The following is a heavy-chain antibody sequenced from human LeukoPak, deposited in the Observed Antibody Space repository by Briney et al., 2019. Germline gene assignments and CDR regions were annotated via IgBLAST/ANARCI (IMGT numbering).Heavy chain of an antibody. CDR1: GGTFSSYA. CDR2: IIPILGIA. J-gene: IGHJ4*02. Sequence: SVTVPCKASGGTFSSYAISWVRQAPGQGLEWMGRIIPILGIANYAQKFQGRVTITADKSTSTAYMELSSLRSEDTAVYYCASFDSSGYPYNDYWGQGTLVTVSS. CDR3: ASFDSSGYPYNDY. D-gene: IGHD3-22*01. V-gene: IGHV1-69*04.